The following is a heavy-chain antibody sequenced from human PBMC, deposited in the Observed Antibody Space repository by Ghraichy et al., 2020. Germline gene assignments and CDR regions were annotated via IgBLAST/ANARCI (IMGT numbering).Heavy chain of an antibody. CDR2: IYSGGST. J-gene: IGHJ6*02. D-gene: IGHD2-2*01. V-gene: IGHV3-53*01. Sequence: GGSLRLSCAASGFTVSSNYMSWVRQAPGKGLEWVSVIYSGGSTYYADSVKGRFTISRDNSKNTLYLQMNSLRAEDTAVYYCARDAYVVPAVPYGMDVWGQGTTVTVSS. CDR1: GFTVSSNY. CDR3: ARDAYVVPAVPYGMDV.